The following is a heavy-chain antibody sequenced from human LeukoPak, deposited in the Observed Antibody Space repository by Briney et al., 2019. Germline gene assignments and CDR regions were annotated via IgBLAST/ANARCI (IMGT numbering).Heavy chain of an antibody. D-gene: IGHD1-14*01. CDR2: ISWDGGST. J-gene: IGHJ6*03. CDR1: GFTFDDYA. Sequence: GGSLRLSCAASGFTFDDYAMHWVRQAPGQGLEWVSLISWDGGSTYYADSVKGRFTISRDNSKNSLYLQMNSLRAEDTALYYCAKSGRTYYYYYYMDVWGKGTTVTVSS. CDR3: AKSGRTYYYYYYMDV. V-gene: IGHV3-43D*03.